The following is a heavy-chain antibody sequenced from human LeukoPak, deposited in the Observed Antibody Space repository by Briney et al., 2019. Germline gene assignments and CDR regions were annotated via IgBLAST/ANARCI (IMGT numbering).Heavy chain of an antibody. D-gene: IGHD3-10*01. CDR2: IYYSGST. Sequence: SQTLSLTCTVSGGSISSGGYYWSWIRQHPGKGLEWIGYIYYSGSTYYNPSLKSRVTISVDTSKNQFSLKLSSVTAADTAVYYCAGRSRDYGSGSYSRSLNWFDPWGQGTLVTVSS. CDR3: AGRSRDYGSGSYSRSLNWFDP. J-gene: IGHJ5*02. CDR1: GGSISSGGYY. V-gene: IGHV4-31*03.